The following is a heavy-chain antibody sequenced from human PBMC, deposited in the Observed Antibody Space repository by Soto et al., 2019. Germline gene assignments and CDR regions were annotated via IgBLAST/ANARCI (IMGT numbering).Heavy chain of an antibody. J-gene: IGHJ4*02. CDR3: ARSSTAKPFFDS. CDR2: IYYTGST. V-gene: IGHV4-59*11. Sequence: QVQLQESGPGLVKPAETLSLTCTVSGDSISSHYWSWIRQPPEKGLEWTGYIYYTGSTNYNPSLTSRVTISVDTSKNQFSLKLSSVTSADTAVYYCARSSTAKPFFDSWGQGALVTVSS. CDR1: GDSISSHY. D-gene: IGHD2-15*01.